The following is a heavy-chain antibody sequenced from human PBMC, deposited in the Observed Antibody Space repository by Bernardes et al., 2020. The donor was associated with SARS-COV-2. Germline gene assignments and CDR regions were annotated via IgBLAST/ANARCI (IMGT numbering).Heavy chain of an antibody. Sequence: ASVKVSCKASGYTFTDYYIQWVRQTPGHGLEWMAWINPKSGDTNYSQKFQGWVTVTRDTSISTAYMEMSRVRLNDTAVYYCARTDYGDYNDVFDSWGQGTMVTISS. CDR1: GYTFTDYY. CDR2: INPKSGDT. CDR3: ARTDYGDYNDVFDS. J-gene: IGHJ3*02. D-gene: IGHD4-17*01. V-gene: IGHV1-2*04.